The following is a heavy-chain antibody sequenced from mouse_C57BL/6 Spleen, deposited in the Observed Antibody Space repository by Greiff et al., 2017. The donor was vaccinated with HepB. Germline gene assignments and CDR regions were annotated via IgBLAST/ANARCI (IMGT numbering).Heavy chain of an antibody. CDR2: FTMYSDAT. CDR1: YFAFMASA. Sequence: LKESGAELVRPGSSVKLSCKDSYFAFMASAMHWVKQRPGHGLEWIGSFTMYSDATEYSENFKGKATLTANTSSSTAYMELSSLTSEDSAVYYCASQSPSIPLGAMDYWGQGTSVTVSS. V-gene: IGHV1-49*01. J-gene: IGHJ4*01. CDR3: ASQSPSIPLGAMDY.